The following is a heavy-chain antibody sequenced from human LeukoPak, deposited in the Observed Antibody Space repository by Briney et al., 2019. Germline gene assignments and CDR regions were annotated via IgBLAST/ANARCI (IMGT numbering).Heavy chain of an antibody. D-gene: IGHD2-21*01. J-gene: IGHJ5*02. V-gene: IGHV3-73*01. Sequence: GGSLRLSCAASGFSFSDSPIHWVRQASGKGLEWVGRIRSKDQNSATAYAESVKGRFTISRDDSKNMAYLQMNGLGIEDTAVYYCESSITKAGGSWGQGTLVTVSS. CDR3: ESSITKAGGS. CDR1: GFSFSDSP. CDR2: IRSKDQNSAT.